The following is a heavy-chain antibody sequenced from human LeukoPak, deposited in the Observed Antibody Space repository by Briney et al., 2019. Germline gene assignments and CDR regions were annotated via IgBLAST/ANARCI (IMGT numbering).Heavy chain of an antibody. CDR3: ARGRDRYCSSTSCWGVFDY. J-gene: IGHJ4*02. V-gene: IGHV1-69*13. CDR1: GGTFSSYA. Sequence: ASVKVSCKASGGTFSSYAISWVRQAPGQGLEWMGGIIPIFGTANYAQKFQGRVTITADESTSTAYMELSSLGSEDTAVYYCARGRDRYCSSTSCWGVFDYWGQGTLVTVSS. CDR2: IIPIFGTA. D-gene: IGHD2-2*01.